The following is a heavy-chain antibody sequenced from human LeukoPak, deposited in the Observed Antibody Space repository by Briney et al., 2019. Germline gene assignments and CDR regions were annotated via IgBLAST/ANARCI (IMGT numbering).Heavy chain of an antibody. CDR1: GYSISSNHW. V-gene: IGHV4-28*01. Sequence: PSDTLSLTCAVSGYSISSNHWWGWIRQPPGKGLEWIGCIFYAGSTYYNPSLKSRVTMSVDTSKNQFSLRLSSVTAVDTAVYYCARIGPILGAAWVDYGGQGTLVSVSS. CDR2: IFYAGST. J-gene: IGHJ4*02. D-gene: IGHD3-3*02. CDR3: ARIGPILGAAWVDY.